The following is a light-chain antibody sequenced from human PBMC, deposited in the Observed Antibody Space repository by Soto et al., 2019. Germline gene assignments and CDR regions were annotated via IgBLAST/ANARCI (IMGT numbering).Light chain of an antibody. CDR1: TTDVGGYNY. V-gene: IGLV2-8*01. CDR2: EVN. Sequence: QSALTQPPSASGSPGQSVTFSCTGTTTDVGGYNYVSWYQQHPGKAPKLIIYEVNKRPSGVPHRCSGSKSGNTASLTVSGLQAEDEADYYCSSYEASNTVVFGGGTKLTVL. J-gene: IGLJ2*01. CDR3: SSYEASNTVV.